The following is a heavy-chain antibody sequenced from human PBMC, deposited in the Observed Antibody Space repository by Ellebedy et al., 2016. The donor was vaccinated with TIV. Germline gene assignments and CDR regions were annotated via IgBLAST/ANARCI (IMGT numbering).Heavy chain of an antibody. CDR2: INHSGST. CDR1: GGSFSGYY. J-gene: IGHJ5*02. V-gene: IGHV4-34*01. D-gene: IGHD3-9*01. CDR3: ARSKILRYFDWLSQGWFDP. Sequence: SETLSLTCAVYGGSFSGYYWSWIRQPPGKGLEWIGEINHSGSTNYNPSLKSRVTISVDTSKNQFSLKLSSVTAADTAVYYCARSKILRYFDWLSQGWFDPWGQGTLVTVSS.